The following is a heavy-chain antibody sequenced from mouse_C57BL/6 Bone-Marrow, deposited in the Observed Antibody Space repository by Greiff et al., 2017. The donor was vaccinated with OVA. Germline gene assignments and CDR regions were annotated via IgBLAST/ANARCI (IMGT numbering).Heavy chain of an antibody. CDR3: ASYYYGSRDY. V-gene: IGHV1-81*01. Sequence: LQESGAELARPGASVKLSCKASGYTFTSYGISWVKQRTGQGLEWIGEIYPRSGNTYYNEKFKGKATLTADKSSSTAYMELRSLTSEDSAVYFCASYYYGSRDYWGQGTTLTVSS. J-gene: IGHJ2*01. D-gene: IGHD1-1*01. CDR1: GYTFTSYG. CDR2: IYPRSGNT.